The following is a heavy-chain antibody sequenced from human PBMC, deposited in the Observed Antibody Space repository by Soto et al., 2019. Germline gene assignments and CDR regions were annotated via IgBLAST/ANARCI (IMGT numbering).Heavy chain of an antibody. Sequence: GPSVKVSCKASGYTFTGYYMHWVRQAPGQGLEWMGWINPNSGGTNYAQKFQGWVTMTRDTSISTAYMELSRLRSDDTAVYYCARGGAEDIVVVVAATPQYFQHWGQGTLVTVSS. J-gene: IGHJ1*01. CDR2: INPNSGGT. CDR3: ARGGAEDIVVVVAATPQYFQH. V-gene: IGHV1-2*04. D-gene: IGHD2-15*01. CDR1: GYTFTGYY.